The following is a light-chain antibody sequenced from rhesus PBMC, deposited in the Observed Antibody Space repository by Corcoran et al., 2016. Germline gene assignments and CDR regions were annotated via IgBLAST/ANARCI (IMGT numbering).Light chain of an antibody. J-gene: IGKJ4*01. CDR2: RSS. V-gene: IGKV1-69*01. CDR1: QAIYNW. CDR3: QQHSDTPLT. Sequence: DIQMTQSPSSLSASVGDRVTITCRASQAIYNWLAWYRQKPGRAPKLLIYRSSKLATGVPSRLSGSGSGTDFTLTISSLQPEDIATYYCQQHSDTPLTFGGGTRVDLK.